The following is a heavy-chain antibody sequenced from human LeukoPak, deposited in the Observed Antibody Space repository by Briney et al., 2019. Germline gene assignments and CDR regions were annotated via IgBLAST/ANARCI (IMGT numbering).Heavy chain of an antibody. CDR1: GFTFSSYG. CDR3: TTDQVPVAGQWLSGLPY. CDR2: ISATGGST. J-gene: IGHJ4*02. D-gene: IGHD6-19*01. V-gene: IGHV3-23*01. Sequence: PGGSLRLSCAASGFTFSSYGITWVRQAPGKGLEWVSTISATGGSTYYADSVKGRFTISRDNSKDTLYLQMNSLRAEDTAVYYCTTDQVPVAGQWLSGLPYWGQGAQVTVSS.